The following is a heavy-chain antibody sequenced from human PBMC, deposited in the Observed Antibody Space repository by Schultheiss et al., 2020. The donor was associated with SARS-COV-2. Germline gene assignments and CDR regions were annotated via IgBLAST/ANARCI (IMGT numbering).Heavy chain of an antibody. Sequence: SETLSLTCTVSGGSISSSSYYWGWIRQPPGKGLEWIGEINHSGSTNYNPSLNSRVSISLDTSKRQLSLKLSSVTAADTAVYYCARDASYSSGWYDYWGQGTLVTVSS. CDR3: ARDASYSSGWYDY. CDR1: GGSISSSSYY. J-gene: IGHJ4*02. V-gene: IGHV4-39*07. D-gene: IGHD6-19*01. CDR2: INHSGST.